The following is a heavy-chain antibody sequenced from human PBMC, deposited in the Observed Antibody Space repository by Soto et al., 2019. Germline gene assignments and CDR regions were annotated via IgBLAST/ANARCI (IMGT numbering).Heavy chain of an antibody. D-gene: IGHD3-10*01. J-gene: IGHJ6*02. CDR2: INWNGGST. V-gene: IGHV3-20*04. CDR1: GFTFDDYG. CDR3: ARNYGSGPNFAGGMDV. Sequence: PGGSLRLSCAASGFTFDDYGMGWVRQAPGKGLEWVSGINWNGGSTGYADSVKGRFTISRDNAKNSLYLQMNSLRAEDTALYYCARNYGSGPNFAGGMDVWGQGTTVTVSS.